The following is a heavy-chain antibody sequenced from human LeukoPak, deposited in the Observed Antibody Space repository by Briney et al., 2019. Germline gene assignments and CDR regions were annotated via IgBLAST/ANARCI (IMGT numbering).Heavy chain of an antibody. D-gene: IGHD5-24*01. CDR1: GFSVSVNY. Sequence: GGSLRLSCEISGFSVSVNYINWVRQAPGKGLEWVSVIHTDGTKYYGDSVKGRFIISRDNAKNSLYLQMNSLRAEDTAVYYCARETPRRGETRDGYRWGQGTLVTVSS. CDR2: IHTDGTK. J-gene: IGHJ4*02. CDR3: ARETPRRGETRDGYR. V-gene: IGHV3-53*01.